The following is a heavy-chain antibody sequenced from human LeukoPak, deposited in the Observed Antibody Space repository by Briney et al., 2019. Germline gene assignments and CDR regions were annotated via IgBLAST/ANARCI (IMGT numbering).Heavy chain of an antibody. Sequence: ASVKVSCKASGYAFTTYDINWVRQATGQGLEWLGWMNPNSGNTGYAQKFRGRVSMTRDTSISTAYMELSSLRSEDTAVYYCARNVASTGYFVYWGQGTLVTVSS. CDR1: GYAFTTYD. CDR2: MNPNSGNT. CDR3: ARNVASTGYFVY. J-gene: IGHJ4*02. D-gene: IGHD2-21*01. V-gene: IGHV1-8*01.